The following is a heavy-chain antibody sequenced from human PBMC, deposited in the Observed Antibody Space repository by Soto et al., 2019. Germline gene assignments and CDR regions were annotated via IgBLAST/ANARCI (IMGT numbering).Heavy chain of an antibody. CDR2: IYYSGST. CDR3: ARRGTYYYYMDV. Sequence: SETLSLTCTVSGGSISSSSYYWGWIRQPPGKGLEWIGSIYYSGSTYYNPSLKSRVTISVDTSKNQFSLKLSSVTAADTAVYYCARRGTYYYYMDVWGKGTTVTVSS. J-gene: IGHJ6*03. CDR1: GGSISSSSYY. V-gene: IGHV4-39*01.